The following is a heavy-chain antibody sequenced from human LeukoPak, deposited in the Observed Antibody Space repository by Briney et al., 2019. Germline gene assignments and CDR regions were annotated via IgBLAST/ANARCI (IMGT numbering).Heavy chain of an antibody. Sequence: SLKVSCKASGGTFSSYTISWVRQAPGQGLEWMGRIIPILGIANYAQKFQGRVTITADKSTSTAYMELSSLRSEDTAVYYCAFDYYDSSGYSDYWGQGTLVTVSS. D-gene: IGHD3-22*01. CDR2: IIPILGIA. CDR3: AFDYYDSSGYSDY. V-gene: IGHV1-69*02. CDR1: GGTFSSYT. J-gene: IGHJ4*02.